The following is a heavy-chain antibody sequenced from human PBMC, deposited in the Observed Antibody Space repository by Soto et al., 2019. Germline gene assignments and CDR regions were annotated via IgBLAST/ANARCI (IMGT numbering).Heavy chain of an antibody. CDR3: ARDRGSSGLRDY. D-gene: IGHD6-19*01. V-gene: IGHV1-46*01. J-gene: IGHJ4*02. CDR2: LHPNSGST. CDR1: GYTFSSYY. Sequence: ASVKVSCKASGYTFSSYYMHWVRQAPGQGLEWMGILHPNSGSTKYAQKFQGRLTITRDTSTSTAYMELSRLRLEDTAVYYCARDRGSSGLRDYWGQGTLVTVSS.